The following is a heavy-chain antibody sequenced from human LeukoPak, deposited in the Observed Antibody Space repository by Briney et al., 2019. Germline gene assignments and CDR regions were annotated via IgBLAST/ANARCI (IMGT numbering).Heavy chain of an antibody. V-gene: IGHV4-39*07. J-gene: IGHJ3*01. Sequence: SETLSLTCTVSGGSISSSSYYWGWIRQPPGKGLEWIGNIYYSGSTYYNPSLKSRVTISVDTSKNQFSLKLSSVTAADTAVYYCARAYGKWNDVYFYAFDLWGQGTMVTVSS. CDR1: GGSISSSSYY. CDR2: IYYSGST. CDR3: ARAYGKWNDVYFYAFDL. D-gene: IGHD1-20*01.